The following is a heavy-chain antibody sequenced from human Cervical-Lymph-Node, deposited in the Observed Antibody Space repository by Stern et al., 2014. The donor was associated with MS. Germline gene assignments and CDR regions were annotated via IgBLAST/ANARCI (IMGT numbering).Heavy chain of an antibody. CDR2: TIPIFGTA. CDR1: GGTFRSYA. J-gene: IGHJ6*02. V-gene: IGHV1-69*01. D-gene: IGHD1-26*01. CDR3: ARGELKEGLVRGMDV. Sequence: VHLVESGAEVKKPGSSVKVSCKASGGTFRSYAISWVRQAPGQGLEWMGGTIPIFGTANYAQKFQGRVTITADESTSTAYMELSSLRSEDTAVYYCARGELKEGLVRGMDVWGQGTTVTVSS.